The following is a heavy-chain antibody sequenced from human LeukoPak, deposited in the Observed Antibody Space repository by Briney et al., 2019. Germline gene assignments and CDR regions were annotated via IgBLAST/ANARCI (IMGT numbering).Heavy chain of an antibody. D-gene: IGHD1-26*01. CDR3: ATLENSGSYDY. CDR2: ISYDGSNK. Sequence: GGSLRLSCAASGFTFSSYSMNWVRQAPGKGLEWVAVISYDGSNKYYADSVKGRFTISRDNSKNTLYLQMNSLRAEDTAVYYCATLENSGSYDYWGQGTLVTVSS. V-gene: IGHV3-30*03. CDR1: GFTFSSYS. J-gene: IGHJ4*02.